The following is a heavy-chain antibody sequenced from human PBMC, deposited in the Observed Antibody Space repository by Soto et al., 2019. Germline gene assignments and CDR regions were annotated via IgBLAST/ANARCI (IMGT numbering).Heavy chain of an antibody. CDR3: ARDVGYCSGGSCYDAFDF. Sequence: ASVKVSCKASGYTFTSYGISWVRQAPGQGLEWMGWISAYNGNTNYAQKLQGRVTMTTDTSTSTAYMELRSLRSDDTAVYYCARDVGYCSGGSCYDAFDFWGQGSMVTVSS. J-gene: IGHJ3*01. CDR2: ISAYNGNT. CDR1: GYTFTSYG. V-gene: IGHV1-18*01. D-gene: IGHD2-15*01.